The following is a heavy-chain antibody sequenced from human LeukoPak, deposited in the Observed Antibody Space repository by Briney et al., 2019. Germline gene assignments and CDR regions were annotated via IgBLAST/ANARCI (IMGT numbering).Heavy chain of an antibody. J-gene: IGHJ6*02. CDR2: ITAYNGNT. CDR3: ARAWGAMVSPHYYYYGMDV. CDR1: GYTFTSYG. V-gene: IGHV1-18*01. Sequence: ASVKVSCKASGYTFTSYGISWVRQAPGQGLEWMGWITAYNGNTNYAQKLQGRVTMTTDTSTSTAYMELRSLRSDDTAVYYCARAWGAMVSPHYYYYGMDVWGQGTTVTVSS. D-gene: IGHD5-18*01.